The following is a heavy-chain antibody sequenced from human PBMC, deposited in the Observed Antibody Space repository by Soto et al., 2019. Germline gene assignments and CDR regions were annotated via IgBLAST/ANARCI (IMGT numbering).Heavy chain of an antibody. CDR3: AKPMTFAGGKCFDW. D-gene: IGHD3-16*01. CDR2: ITGSGYST. V-gene: IGHV3-23*01. J-gene: IGHJ4*02. CDR1: GFTFNSYA. Sequence: EVQLLESGGGLVQPGGSLRLSCAASGFTFNSYAMSWVRQAPGKGLEWVSGITGSGYSTYYADSVKGRFTISRDNSKNTLYLQMNSLRAEDTAVYYCAKPMTFAGGKCFDWWGQGSLVAVSS.